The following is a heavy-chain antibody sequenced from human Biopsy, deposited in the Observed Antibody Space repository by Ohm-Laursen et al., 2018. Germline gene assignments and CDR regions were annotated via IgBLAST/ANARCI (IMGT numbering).Heavy chain of an antibody. V-gene: IGHV1-69*06. J-gene: IGHJ5*02. CDR2: INPMFGTA. Sequence: GASVKVSCNASGATFSNYAINWLRQAPGQGLEWMGGINPMFGTAKYAQRFQGRVTITADKSTSTADMELSSLRSDDTAVYYCARSFGVVINFEHNWFDPWGQGTLVTVSS. CDR1: GATFSNYA. D-gene: IGHD3-3*01. CDR3: ARSFGVVINFEHNWFDP.